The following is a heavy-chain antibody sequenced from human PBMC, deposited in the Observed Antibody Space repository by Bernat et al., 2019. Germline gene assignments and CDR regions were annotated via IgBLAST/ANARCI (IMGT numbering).Heavy chain of an antibody. CDR3: ARGNIERYYYYMDV. J-gene: IGHJ6*03. Sequence: QVRLVESGGGVVQPGRSLRLSCAASGFTFSSYGMHWVRQAPGKGLEWVAVIWYDGSNKYYADSVKGRFTISRDNSKNTLYLQMNSLRAEDTAVYYCARGNIERYYYYMDVWGKGTTVTVSS. V-gene: IGHV3-33*01. D-gene: IGHD2/OR15-2a*01. CDR2: IWYDGSNK. CDR1: GFTFSSYG.